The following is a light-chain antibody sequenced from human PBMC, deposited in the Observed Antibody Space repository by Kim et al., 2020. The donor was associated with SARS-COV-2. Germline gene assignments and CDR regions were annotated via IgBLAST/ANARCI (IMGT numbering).Light chain of an antibody. J-gene: IGKJ2*01. CDR1: QSVSSY. Sequence: SPGEIATLSCRASQSVSSYLAWYQQKPGQAPRLLIYDASNRATGIPARFSGSGSGTDFTLTISSLEPEDVAVYYGQQRSNWPPGYTFGQGTKLEI. CDR3: QQRSNWPPGYT. CDR2: DAS. V-gene: IGKV3-11*01.